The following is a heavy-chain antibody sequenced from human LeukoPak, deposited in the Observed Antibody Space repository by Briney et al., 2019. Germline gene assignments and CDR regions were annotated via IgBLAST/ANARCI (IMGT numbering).Heavy chain of an antibody. CDR3: AKDTGQWPVRTFDS. V-gene: IGHV3-43*02. J-gene: IGHJ4*02. CDR1: GFTFDDYA. CDR2: ISGDGDSA. D-gene: IGHD6-19*01. Sequence: GGSLRLSCAASGFTFDDYAMYWVRQAPGKGLEWVSLISGDGDSAYYAVSVKGRFTISRDNSKNTLYLQMNSLRAEDTAVYSCAKDTGQWPVRTFDSWGQGTLVTVSS.